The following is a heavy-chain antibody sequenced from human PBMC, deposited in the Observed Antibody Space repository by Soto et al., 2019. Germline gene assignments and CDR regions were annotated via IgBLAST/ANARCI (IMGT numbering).Heavy chain of an antibody. CDR1: GFTVSSND. J-gene: IGHJ4*02. V-gene: IGHV3-53*01. CDR3: ARELGTAAGTGY. CDR2: IYSGGST. Sequence: PGGSLRLACAASGFTVSSNDMSWVRQAPGKGLEWVSVIYSGGSTYYADSVKGRFTISRDNSKNTLYLQMNSLRAEDTAVYYCARELGTAAGTGYWGQGTLVTVSS. D-gene: IGHD6-13*01.